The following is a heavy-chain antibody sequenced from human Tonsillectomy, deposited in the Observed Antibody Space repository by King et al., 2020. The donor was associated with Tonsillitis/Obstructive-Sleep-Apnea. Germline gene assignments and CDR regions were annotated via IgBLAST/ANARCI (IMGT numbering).Heavy chain of an antibody. J-gene: IGHJ3*02. CDR2: ISSSTTFT. D-gene: IGHD4-17*01. CDR1: GFTFSDYY. V-gene: IGHV3-11*05. Sequence: VQLVESGGGLVKPGGSLRLSCAASGFTFSDYYMSWIRQAPGKGLEWVSFISSSTTFTNYAGSVKGRFTISRDNAKNSLHLQMNSLRAEETAVYYCARVGADYGDYAGWVAFDIWGQGTMVTVSS. CDR3: ARVGADYGDYAGWVAFDI.